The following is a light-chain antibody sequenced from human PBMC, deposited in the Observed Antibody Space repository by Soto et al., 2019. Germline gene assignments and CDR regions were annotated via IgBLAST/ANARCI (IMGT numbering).Light chain of an antibody. V-gene: IGLV2-23*01. Sequence: QSALTQPASVSGSPGQSITISCTGTSSDVGSYNLVSWYQQHPGKAPKLMIYDDNKRPSGVSNRFSGSKSGNTASLTISGLQAEDEADYHCCSYAGSSTLVFGGGTQLTVL. J-gene: IGLJ2*01. CDR1: SSDVGSYNL. CDR2: DDN. CDR3: CSYAGSSTLV.